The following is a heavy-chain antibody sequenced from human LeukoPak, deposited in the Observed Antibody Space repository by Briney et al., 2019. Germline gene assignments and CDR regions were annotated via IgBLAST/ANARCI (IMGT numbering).Heavy chain of an antibody. CDR3: ARGGGTFDD. D-gene: IGHD1-1*01. V-gene: IGHV3-7*05. CDR2: IKQDGSEK. CDR1: GFTFSIYW. J-gene: IGHJ4*02. Sequence: PGGSLRLSCATSGFTFSIYWMSWVRLPPEKGLGWVASIKQDGSEKYYVDSVKGRFTISRDNAKNSLFLQVNSLRVEDTAVYYCARGGGTFDDWGQGTLVTVSS.